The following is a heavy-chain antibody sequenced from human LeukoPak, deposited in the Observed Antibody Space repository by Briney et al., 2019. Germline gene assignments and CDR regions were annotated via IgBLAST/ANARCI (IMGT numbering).Heavy chain of an antibody. V-gene: IGHV3-30-3*01. CDR3: ARDRWPPTT. D-gene: IGHD4-23*01. J-gene: IGHJ4*02. CDR1: GFTLSSYA. Sequence: GGSLRLSCAASGFTLSSYAMHWVRQAPGKGLEWVAVITYDGSNKYYADSVKGRFTISRDNSKNTLYLQMNSLRAEDTAVYYCARDRWPPTTWGQGTLVTVSS. CDR2: ITYDGSNK.